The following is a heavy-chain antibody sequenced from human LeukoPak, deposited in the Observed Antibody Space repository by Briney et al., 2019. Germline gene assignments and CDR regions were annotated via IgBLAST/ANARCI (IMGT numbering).Heavy chain of an antibody. CDR2: IKHDGSAE. V-gene: IGHV3-7*01. J-gene: IGHJ4*02. D-gene: IGHD1-1*01. Sequence: GGSLRLSCAASGFIFSGYWMSWIRQAPGKGLEWVANIKHDGSAEFYVDSVKGRFTISRDNADNSVYLQMNSLRAEDTGLYYCARASTGTSRDYWGQGTLVTVSS. CDR3: ARASTGTSRDY. CDR1: GFIFSGYW.